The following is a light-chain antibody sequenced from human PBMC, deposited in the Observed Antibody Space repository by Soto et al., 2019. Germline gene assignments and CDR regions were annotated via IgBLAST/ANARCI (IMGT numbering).Light chain of an antibody. CDR2: EVT. Sequence: QSVLTQPASVSGSPGQSITISCTGTSSDVGGYNYVSWYQQHPGKAPKLMIYEVTNRPSGVSNRFSGSKSGNTASLTISGLQAEDEADYYCSSDTSRSTLGFGTGTKVTVL. J-gene: IGLJ1*01. CDR3: SSDTSRSTLG. CDR1: SSDVGGYNY. V-gene: IGLV2-14*01.